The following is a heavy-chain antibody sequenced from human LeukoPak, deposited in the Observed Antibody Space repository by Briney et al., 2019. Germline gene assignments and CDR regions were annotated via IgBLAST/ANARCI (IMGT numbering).Heavy chain of an antibody. CDR2: IYYSGST. Sequence: PSETLSLTCTVSGGSISSGGSYWSWIRQHPGKGLEWIGYIYYSGSTNYNPSLNSRVTISVDTSKNQFSLKLSSVTAADTAVYYCARVGSGPYGIDVWGQGTTVTVSS. CDR3: ARVGSGPYGIDV. V-gene: IGHV4-61*08. D-gene: IGHD3-10*01. CDR1: GGSISSGGSY. J-gene: IGHJ6*02.